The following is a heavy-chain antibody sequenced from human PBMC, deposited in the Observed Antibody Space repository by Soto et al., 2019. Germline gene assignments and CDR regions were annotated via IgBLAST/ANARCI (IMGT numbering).Heavy chain of an antibody. CDR1: GFTFSTYP. CDR2: ISANGQGI. J-gene: IGHJ4*02. D-gene: IGHD1-7*01. V-gene: IGHV3-23*01. CDR3: AKDRNYPRDQFHY. Sequence: LRLSCAASGFTFSTYPLSWVRQAPGKGLEWVSAISANGQGIYYADSVRGRFTISRDNSKNTIFLHMDSLRAEDTAVYYCAKDRNYPRDQFHYWGQGTLVTVSS.